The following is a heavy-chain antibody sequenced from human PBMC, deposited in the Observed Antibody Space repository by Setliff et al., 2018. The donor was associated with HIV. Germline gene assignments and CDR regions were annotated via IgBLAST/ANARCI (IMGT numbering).Heavy chain of an antibody. D-gene: IGHD6-19*01. V-gene: IGHV4-61*01. CDR2: IYYAGDT. CDR1: GGSISSDSSDY. CDR3: ARGTLEQFSSTHYYMDV. Sequence: TLSLTCTVSGGSISSDSSDYLWSWIRQAPGKGLEWIGYIYYAGDTNFNPSLKSRVTLSVDMSTNQVSLKLNSMTAADTAVYYCARGTLEQFSSTHYYMDVWGKGTAVTVS. J-gene: IGHJ6*03.